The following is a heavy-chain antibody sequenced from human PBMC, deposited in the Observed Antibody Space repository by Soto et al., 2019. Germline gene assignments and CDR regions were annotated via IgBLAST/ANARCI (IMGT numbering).Heavy chain of an antibody. V-gene: IGHV5-51*01. CDR1: GYSFTSYW. D-gene: IGHD3-9*01. CDR3: ARPRRTYYDILTGYFDAFDI. CDR2: IYPGDSDT. J-gene: IGHJ3*02. Sequence: GESLKISCKGSGYSFTSYWIGWVRQMPGKGLEWMGIIYPGDSDTRYSPSFQGQVTISDDKSISTAYLQWSSLKASDTAMYYCARPRRTYYDILTGYFDAFDIWGQGTMVTVSS.